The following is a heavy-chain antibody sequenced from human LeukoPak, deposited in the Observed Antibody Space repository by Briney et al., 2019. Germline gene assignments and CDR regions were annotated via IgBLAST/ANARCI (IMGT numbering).Heavy chain of an antibody. D-gene: IGHD2-2*01. CDR1: AFTFSTYA. CDR2: ISGSGGNT. V-gene: IGHV3-23*01. Sequence: GGSLRLSCAASAFTFSTYAMSWVRQAPGKGLEWVSGISGSGGNTYYADSVKGRFTISRDKSKNTLYLQMNSLRAEDTAVYYCAKDPVQYQLLGGMDVWGQGTTVTVSS. J-gene: IGHJ6*02. CDR3: AKDPVQYQLLGGMDV.